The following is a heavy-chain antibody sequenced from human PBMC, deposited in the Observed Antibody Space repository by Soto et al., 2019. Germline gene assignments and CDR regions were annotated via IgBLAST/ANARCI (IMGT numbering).Heavy chain of an antibody. CDR1: AVIPRPCC. CDR3: ARDQSTPFDY. CDR2: IYYSGSS. D-gene: IGHD2-15*01. J-gene: IGHJ4*01. Sequence: PQQKRSDTYTVSAVIPRPCCSRWFRHAPGKKLEWIGYIYYSGSSNYNPSLKSRVTMSVDTSKNQLSLKLSSVTAADTAVYYCARDQSTPFDYSG. V-gene: IGHV4-59*01.